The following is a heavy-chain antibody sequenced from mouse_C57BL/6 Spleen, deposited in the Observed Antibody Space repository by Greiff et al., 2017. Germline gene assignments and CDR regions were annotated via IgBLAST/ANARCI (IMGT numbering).Heavy chain of an antibody. CDR1: GYAFSSSW. Sequence: VQLVQSGPELVKPGASVKISCKASGYAFSSSWMNWVKQRPGKGLEWIGRIYPGDGGTNYNGKFKGKATLTADKSSSTAYMQLSSLTSEDSAVYLCSRCTHYAMDYWGQGTSVTVSS. CDR2: IYPGDGGT. V-gene: IGHV1-82*01. CDR3: SRCTHYAMDY. J-gene: IGHJ4*01.